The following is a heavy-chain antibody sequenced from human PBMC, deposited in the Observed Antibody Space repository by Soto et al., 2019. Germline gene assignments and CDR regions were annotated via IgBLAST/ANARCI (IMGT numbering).Heavy chain of an antibody. CDR1: GDSVSSNSAA. CDR2: TYYRSKWYN. CDR3: ARDSPEIYQGYYYYGMDV. V-gene: IGHV6-1*01. J-gene: IGHJ6*02. Sequence: SQTLSLTCAISGDSVSSNSAAWNWIRQSPSRGLEWLGRTYYRSKWYNDYAVSVKSRITINPDTSKNQFSLQLNSVTPEDTAVYYCARDSPEIYQGYYYYGMDVWGQGTTVTVSS. D-gene: IGHD2-2*01.